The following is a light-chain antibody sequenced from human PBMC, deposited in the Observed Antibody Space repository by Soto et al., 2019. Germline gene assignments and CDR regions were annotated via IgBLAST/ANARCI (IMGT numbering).Light chain of an antibody. J-gene: IGKJ4*01. CDR2: DAS. CDR1: QGISSV. CDR3: QHFYSYPLT. V-gene: IGKV1-13*02. Sequence: AVQLTQSPSSLSASVGDRVTITCRASQGISSVLAWYQQKPGKAPKLLINDASNLESGVPSRFSGSGSGTDFPLTISSLQPEDLATYFCQHFYSYPLTFGGGTKVDIK.